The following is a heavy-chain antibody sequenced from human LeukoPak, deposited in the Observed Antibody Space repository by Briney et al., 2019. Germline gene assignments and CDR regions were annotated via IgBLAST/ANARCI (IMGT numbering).Heavy chain of an antibody. Sequence: PGGSLRLSCAASGFTFSSYSMNWVRQAPGKGLEWVSSISGSSSYIYYADSVKGRFTISRDNAKNSLYLQMNSLRAEDTAVYYCARVTLGGLNYYYMDVWGKGTTVTVSS. D-gene: IGHD6-25*01. CDR3: ARVTLGGLNYYYMDV. CDR2: ISGSSSYI. J-gene: IGHJ6*03. V-gene: IGHV3-21*01. CDR1: GFTFSSYS.